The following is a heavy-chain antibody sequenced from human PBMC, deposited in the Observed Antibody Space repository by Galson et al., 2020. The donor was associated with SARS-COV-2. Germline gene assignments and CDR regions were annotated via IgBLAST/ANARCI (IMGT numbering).Heavy chain of an antibody. CDR3: ARARLGIVVVITHFDY. V-gene: IGHV4-31*03. CDR1: VAPITSGVNS. CDR2: TYYSGST. J-gene: IGHJ4*02. D-gene: IGHD3-22*01. Sequence: ETSETLSPPATFSVAPITSGVNSWTGTRHHPGKGRGWIGYTYYSGSTYYNPSLKSRVTISVDTSKNQFSLKLSSVTAADTAVYYCARARLGIVVVITHFDYWGQGTLVTVSS.